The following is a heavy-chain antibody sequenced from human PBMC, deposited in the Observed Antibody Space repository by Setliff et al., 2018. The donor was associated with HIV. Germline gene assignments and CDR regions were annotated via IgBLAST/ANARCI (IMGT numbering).Heavy chain of an antibody. J-gene: IGHJ4*02. CDR2: ITGSGRTT. V-gene: IGHV3-23*01. CDR3: AREGYYDTSAYFY. D-gene: IGHD3-22*01. Sequence: GSLRLSCAASGFTFSNYAMSWVRQAPGKGLEWVAAITGSGRTTYYADSVKGRFTISRDNSKNTLSLQMNSLRAEDTAVYYCAREGYYDTSAYFYWGQGTLVTVSS. CDR1: GFTFSNYA.